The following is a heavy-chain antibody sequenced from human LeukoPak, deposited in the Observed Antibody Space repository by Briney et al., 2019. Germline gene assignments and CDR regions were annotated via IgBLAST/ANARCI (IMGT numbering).Heavy chain of an antibody. D-gene: IGHD1-26*01. V-gene: IGHV3-23*01. Sequence: GESLRLSCAASGFTFSSYAMSWVRLAPGKGLEWVSAISGSGGSTYYADSVKGRFTISRDNSKNTLYLQMNSLRAEDTAVYYCAKGVRGSYQYYYYMDVWGKGTTVTVSS. J-gene: IGHJ6*03. CDR3: AKGVRGSYQYYYYMDV. CDR2: ISGSGGST. CDR1: GFTFSSYA.